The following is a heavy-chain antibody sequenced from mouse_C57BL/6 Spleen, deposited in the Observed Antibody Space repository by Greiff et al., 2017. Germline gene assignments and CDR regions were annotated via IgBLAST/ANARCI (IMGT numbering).Heavy chain of an antibody. V-gene: IGHV1-72*01. Sequence: QVQLQQPGAELVKPGASVKLSCKASGYTFTSYWMHWVKQRPGRGLEWIGRIDPNRGGTKYNEKFKSKATLTVDKPSSTAYMQLSSLTSEDSAVYDGAREGVYYGGSYEDYWGQGTTLTVSS. J-gene: IGHJ2*01. CDR1: GYTFTSYW. D-gene: IGHD1-1*01. CDR3: AREGVYYGGSYEDY. CDR2: IDPNRGGT.